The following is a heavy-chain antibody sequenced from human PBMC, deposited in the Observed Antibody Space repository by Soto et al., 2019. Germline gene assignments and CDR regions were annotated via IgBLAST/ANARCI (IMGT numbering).Heavy chain of an antibody. Sequence: SETLSLTGSVSVGSINSYWWSWIRQSAGKGLEWIGRVYSSGTTDYNPSLNSRATMSVETSKNQFSLKLSSVTAADTAVYYCARDIGSFAYGEGYWGQGIQVTVSS. CDR1: VGSINSYW. CDR2: VYSSGTT. CDR3: ARDIGSFAYGEGY. V-gene: IGHV4-4*07. D-gene: IGHD3-10*01. J-gene: IGHJ4*02.